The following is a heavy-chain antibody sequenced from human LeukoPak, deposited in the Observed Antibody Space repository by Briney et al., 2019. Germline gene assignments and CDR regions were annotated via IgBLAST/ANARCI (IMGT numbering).Heavy chain of an antibody. CDR1: GFTFTICA. V-gene: IGHV3-23*01. Sequence: GGSLTLSYAAAGFTFTICAMSCGRQPPGDGLEWVSSINVTGGRSHYTESVTGRFTISRDNSKDTLYLQMTSLSAEDTAVHHCAKSAGYDYVWGSADFDYWGQGTLVTVSS. CDR3: AKSAGYDYVWGSADFDY. D-gene: IGHD3-16*01. CDR2: INVTGGRS. J-gene: IGHJ4*02.